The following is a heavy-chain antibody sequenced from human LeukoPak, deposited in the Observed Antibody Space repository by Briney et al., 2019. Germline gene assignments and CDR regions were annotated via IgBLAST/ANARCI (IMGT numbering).Heavy chain of an antibody. D-gene: IGHD3-9*01. CDR2: ISGNSSTI. J-gene: IGHJ4*02. CDR1: GFTFSSYC. CDR3: AKDKSFTIFDNDY. Sequence: GGSLRLSCAASGFTFSSYCMTWVRQAPGKGLEWVSYISGNSSTIYYADSVKGRFTISRDNSKNTLYLQMNSLRAEDTAVYYCAKDKSFTIFDNDYWGQGTLVTVSS. V-gene: IGHV3-48*01.